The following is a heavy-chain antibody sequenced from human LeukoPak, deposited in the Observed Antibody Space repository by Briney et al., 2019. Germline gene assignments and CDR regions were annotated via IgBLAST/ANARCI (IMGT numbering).Heavy chain of an antibody. D-gene: IGHD2-2*01. V-gene: IGHV1-18*01. CDR3: ARDGTSTDDY. J-gene: IGHJ4*02. Sequence: ASVKVSCKTSGYTFTNFGITWVRQAPGQGLEWMGWISGNNDNPNYGQKFQGRFAMTTDSSTTTAYMELSNLTFDDTVDYYWARDGTSTDDYWGQGTLVTVSS. CDR2: ISGNNDNP. CDR1: GYTFTNFG.